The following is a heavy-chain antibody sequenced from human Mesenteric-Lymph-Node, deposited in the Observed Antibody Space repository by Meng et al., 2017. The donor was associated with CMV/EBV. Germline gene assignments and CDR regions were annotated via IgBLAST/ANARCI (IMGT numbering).Heavy chain of an antibody. CDR2: IYSDGAT. V-gene: IGHV3-66*02. CDR3: ARGGGYYPIDY. Sequence: LSLTCAASGFTFSSYSMNWVRQAPGKGLEWVSVIYSDGATYYADSVRGRFTISRDNSKNTLYLQMNSLRAGDTALYYCARGGGYYPIDYWGQGTLVTVSS. CDR1: GFTFSSYS. J-gene: IGHJ4*02. D-gene: IGHD3-22*01.